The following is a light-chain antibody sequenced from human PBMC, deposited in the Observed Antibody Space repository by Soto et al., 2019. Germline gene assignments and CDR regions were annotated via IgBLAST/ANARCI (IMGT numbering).Light chain of an antibody. CDR3: GAWDSSLIYA. CDR2: ENN. CDR1: SSNIGINY. V-gene: IGLV1-51*02. Sequence: QSVLTQPPSMSAAPGQKVTISCSGSSSNIGINYVSWYQQLPGTAPKLLIYENNKRPSGIPDRFSGSKSGTSGTLDITGLQTGDEADYSCGAWDSSLIYAFGTGTKVTVL. J-gene: IGLJ1*01.